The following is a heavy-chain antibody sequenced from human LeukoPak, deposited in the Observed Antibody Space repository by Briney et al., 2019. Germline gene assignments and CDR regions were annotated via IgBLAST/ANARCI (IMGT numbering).Heavy chain of an antibody. V-gene: IGHV4-59*08. CDR2: IYYSGST. CDR1: GGSISSYY. CDR3: ARHEIDYDFWSGYYSPYYFDY. D-gene: IGHD3-3*01. J-gene: IGHJ4*02. Sequence: KTSETLSLTRTVSGGSISSYYWSWIRQPPGKGLEWIGYIYYSGSTNYNPSLKSRVTISVDTSKNQFSLKLSSVTAADTAVYYCARHEIDYDFWSGYYSPYYFDYWGQGTLVTVSS.